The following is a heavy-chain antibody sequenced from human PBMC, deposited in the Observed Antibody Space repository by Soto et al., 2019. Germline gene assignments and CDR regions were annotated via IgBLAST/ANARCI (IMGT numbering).Heavy chain of an antibody. J-gene: IGHJ4*02. Sequence: PGGSLKPSCAASGFTFSSYVMIWVRQAPGKGLEWVSAITGSGGGIYYVDSVRGRFTISRDHSKNTLYLQMSSLRAEDTALYYCVKGSASARPYYFDYWGQGALVTVSS. CDR1: GFTFSSYV. CDR2: ITGSGGGI. D-gene: IGHD6-6*01. CDR3: VKGSASARPYYFDY. V-gene: IGHV3-23*01.